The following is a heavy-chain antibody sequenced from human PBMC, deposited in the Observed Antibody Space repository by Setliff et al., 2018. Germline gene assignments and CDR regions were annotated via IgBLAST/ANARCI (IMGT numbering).Heavy chain of an antibody. CDR1: GFSLSSSGVG. CDR3: AHTKQQQWLVPFFFDF. J-gene: IGHJ4*02. Sequence: ESGPTLVNPTQTLTLTCTFSGFSLSSSGVGVGWIRQPPGKALEWLALINWNDDKHYSPSLRTRLTITKDTSENQVVLAMTNMDPVDTATYYCAHTKQQQWLVPFFFDFWGQGTPVTVSS. CDR2: INWNDDK. D-gene: IGHD6-19*01. V-gene: IGHV2-5*01.